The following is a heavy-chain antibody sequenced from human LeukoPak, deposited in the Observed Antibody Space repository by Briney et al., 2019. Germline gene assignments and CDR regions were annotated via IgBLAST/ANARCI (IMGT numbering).Heavy chain of an antibody. CDR1: GFTFSSYA. V-gene: IGHV3-23*01. D-gene: IGHD3-3*02. J-gene: IGHJ1*01. Sequence: GGSLRPSCAASGFTFSSYAMSWVRQAPGKGLEWVSGVSGSGGVTYHADSVKGRFTISRDNSKNTLHLQMNSLRAEDTAVYYCATFLAIVTARDSLYFQHWGQGTLVTVSS. CDR3: ATFLAIVTARDSLYFQH. CDR2: VSGSGGVT.